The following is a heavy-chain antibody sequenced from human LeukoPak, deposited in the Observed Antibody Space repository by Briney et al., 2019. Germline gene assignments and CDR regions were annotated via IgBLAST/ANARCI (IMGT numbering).Heavy chain of an antibody. V-gene: IGHV3-23*01. CDR2: ISGSGGST. Sequence: GGSLRLSCAASGFTFSSYAMSWVRQAPGKGLEWVSAISGSGGSTYYADSVKGRFTISRDNAKNSLYLQMNSLRAEDTAVYYCARPRPQYYYDSSGYLGHWGQGTLVTVSS. J-gene: IGHJ4*02. D-gene: IGHD3-22*01. CDR3: ARPRPQYYYDSSGYLGH. CDR1: GFTFSSYA.